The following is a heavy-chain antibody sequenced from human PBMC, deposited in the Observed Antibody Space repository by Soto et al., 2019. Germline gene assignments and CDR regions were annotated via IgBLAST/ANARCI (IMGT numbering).Heavy chain of an antibody. Sequence: ASVKVSCKVSGYTLTELSMHWVRQAPGKGLEWMGGFDPEDGETIYAQKFQGRVTMTGDTSTDTLYLQMNSLRAEDTAVYYCAKGVPGIAVAGTGYFQHWGQGTLVTVSS. V-gene: IGHV1-24*01. J-gene: IGHJ1*01. CDR1: GYTLTELS. CDR3: AKGVPGIAVAGTGYFQH. CDR2: FDPEDGET. D-gene: IGHD6-19*01.